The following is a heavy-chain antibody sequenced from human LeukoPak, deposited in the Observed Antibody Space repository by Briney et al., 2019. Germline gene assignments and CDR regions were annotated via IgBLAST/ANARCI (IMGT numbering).Heavy chain of an antibody. D-gene: IGHD2-2*01. CDR1: GYTFTNYG. V-gene: IGHV1-18*01. Sequence: ASVKVSCKASGYTFTNYGISWVRQAPGQGLEWMGWISAYNGNTNYALKLQGRVTMTTDTSTSTAYMELRSLTPDDTAVYYCARVGAYCTSTSCLDYWGQGTLVTVSS. J-gene: IGHJ4*02. CDR3: ARVGAYCTSTSCLDY. CDR2: ISAYNGNT.